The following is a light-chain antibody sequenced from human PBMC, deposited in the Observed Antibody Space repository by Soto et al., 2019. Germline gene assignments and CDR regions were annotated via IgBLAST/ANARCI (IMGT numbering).Light chain of an antibody. CDR3: QQYYNSVLT. V-gene: IGKV1-39*01. CDR2: AAS. J-gene: IGKJ4*01. Sequence: DIQITQSPSSLSASLGDRGTIACRASQSISNFLNWVQHKPGNAPKVLISAASTLQSGVPPRFSGSESGTDFTLTISSMQPEDSASYYCQQYYNSVLTFGGGTKVDIK. CDR1: QSISNF.